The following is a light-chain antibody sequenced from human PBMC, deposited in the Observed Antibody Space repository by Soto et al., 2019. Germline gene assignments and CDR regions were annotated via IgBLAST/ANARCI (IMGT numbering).Light chain of an antibody. V-gene: IGLV2-14*01. Sequence: HSALTQPASVSGSPGQSITISCTGTSSDVGAYNYVCWYKQHPGKAPQLMIYEVTNRPSGVSDRFSGSKSGNTASLTISGLQAEDEADYYCSSYTRSSTLYVFGTGTKVTVL. CDR1: SSDVGAYNY. CDR3: SSYTRSSTLYV. J-gene: IGLJ1*01. CDR2: EVT.